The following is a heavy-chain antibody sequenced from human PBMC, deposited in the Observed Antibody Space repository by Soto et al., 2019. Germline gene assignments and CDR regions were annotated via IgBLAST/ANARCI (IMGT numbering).Heavy chain of an antibody. CDR3: AREGVQLERRPWFDP. V-gene: IGHV1-69*04. J-gene: IGHJ5*02. Sequence: SVKVSCKASGGTFSSYTISWVRQAPGQGLEWMGRIIPILGIANYAQKFQGRVTITADKSTSTAYMELSSLRSEDTAVYYCAREGVQLERRPWFDPWGQGTLVTVSS. CDR1: GGTFSSYT. CDR2: IIPILGIA. D-gene: IGHD1-1*01.